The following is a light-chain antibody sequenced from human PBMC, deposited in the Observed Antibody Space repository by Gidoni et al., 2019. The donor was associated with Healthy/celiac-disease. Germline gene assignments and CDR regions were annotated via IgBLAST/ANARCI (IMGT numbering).Light chain of an antibody. Sequence: LQITQSPSSLSASVGDRVTITCRASQSISSSLNWYQQKPGKAPKLLIYAASSLQSGVPSRFSGSGSGTDFTLTISSLQPEDFATYYCQQSYSTLITFXXXTRLEIK. CDR2: AAS. V-gene: IGKV1-39*01. CDR1: QSISSS. CDR3: QQSYSTLIT. J-gene: IGKJ5*01.